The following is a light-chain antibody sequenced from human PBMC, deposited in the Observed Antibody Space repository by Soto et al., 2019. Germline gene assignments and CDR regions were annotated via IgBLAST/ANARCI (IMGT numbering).Light chain of an antibody. CDR2: GAS. V-gene: IGKV3-15*01. CDR3: QQYNSWPWT. Sequence: EIVLTQSPATLSVSPGERVTLSCRASQSVDINLAWYQQKPGQAPRLLIYGASTRATDMPGRFSGRGSGTEFTLTISSLQSEDSAVYYCQQYNSWPWTFGQGTKVDIK. CDR1: QSVDIN. J-gene: IGKJ1*01.